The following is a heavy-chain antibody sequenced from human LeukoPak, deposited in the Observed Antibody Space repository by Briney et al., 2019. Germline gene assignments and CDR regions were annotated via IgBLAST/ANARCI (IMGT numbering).Heavy chain of an antibody. V-gene: IGHV3-23*01. CDR1: GFTFSSYA. CDR2: ISGSGGGA. J-gene: IGHJ4*02. Sequence: GGSLRLSCAASGFTFSSYAMRWVRQAPGKGLEWVSAISGSGGGAYYADSVTGRFTISRDNSKNTLYLQMNSLRAEDTAVYYCAKDAEQWLVGSHFDYWGQGTLVTVSS. CDR3: AKDAEQWLVGSHFDY. D-gene: IGHD6-19*01.